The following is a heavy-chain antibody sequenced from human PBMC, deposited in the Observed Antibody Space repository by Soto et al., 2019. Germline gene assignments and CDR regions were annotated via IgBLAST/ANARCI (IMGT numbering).Heavy chain of an antibody. J-gene: IGHJ1*01. D-gene: IGHD6-13*01. CDR3: VKDESINWYSGHFRH. CDR2: INWNSGSI. V-gene: IGHV3-9*01. CDR1: GFTFDDYA. Sequence: GGSLRLSCAASGFTFDDYAMHWVRQVPGKGLEWVSGINWNSGSIGYADSVKGRFAISRDNAKNSLHLQMNSLRAEDTAFYYCVKDESINWYSGHFRHWGQGTMVTVYS.